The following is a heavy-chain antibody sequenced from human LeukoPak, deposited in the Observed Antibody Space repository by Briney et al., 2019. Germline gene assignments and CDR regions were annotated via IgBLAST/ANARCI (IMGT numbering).Heavy chain of an antibody. CDR1: GGSFSGYY. D-gene: IGHD2-15*01. J-gene: IGHJ6*03. CDR2: INHSGST. CDR3: ARASFGRTYYYYYMDV. V-gene: IGHV4-34*01. Sequence: SETLSLTCAVYGGSFSGYYWSWIRQPPGKGLEWIGEINHSGSTSYNPSLKSRVTISVDTSKNQFSLKLSSVTAADTAVYYCARASFGRTYYYYYMDVWGKGTTVTVSS.